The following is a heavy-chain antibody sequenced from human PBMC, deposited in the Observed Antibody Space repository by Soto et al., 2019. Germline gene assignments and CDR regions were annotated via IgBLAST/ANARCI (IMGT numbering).Heavy chain of an antibody. J-gene: IGHJ6*03. CDR2: INPSGGST. V-gene: IGHV1-46*01. Sequence: ASVKVSCKASGYTFTSYYMHWVRQAPGQGLERMGIINPSGGSTSYAQKFQGRVTMTRNTSTSTAYMELSSLRSEDTAVYYCARGRGVGEDFGVVTNYHYYYMDVWGKGTTVTVSS. CDR1: GYTFTSYY. CDR3: ARGRGVGEDFGVVTNYHYYYMDV. D-gene: IGHD3-3*01.